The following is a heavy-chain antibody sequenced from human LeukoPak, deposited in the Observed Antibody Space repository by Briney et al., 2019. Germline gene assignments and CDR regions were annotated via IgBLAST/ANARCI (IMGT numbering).Heavy chain of an antibody. CDR2: IYHSGST. D-gene: IGHD1-26*01. J-gene: IGHJ5*02. Sequence: SETLSLTCTVSGYSISSGYYWGWIRQPPGKGLEWIGSIYHSGSTYYNPSLKSRVTISVDTSKNQFSLKLSSVTAADTAVYYCARAKNDSGSYYRFDPWGQGTLVTVSS. CDR3: ARAKNDSGSYYRFDP. V-gene: IGHV4-38-2*02. CDR1: GYSISSGYY.